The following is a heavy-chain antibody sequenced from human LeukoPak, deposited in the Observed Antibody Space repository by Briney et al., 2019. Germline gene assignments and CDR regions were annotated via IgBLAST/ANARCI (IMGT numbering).Heavy chain of an antibody. D-gene: IGHD3-22*01. CDR3: ATGYYGSGGYYFDY. Sequence: GGSLRLSCDASGFSFSTYAMHGVRQARGKGLEYVSAISSEGGITYYTNSVDGGFTISRHKSRNTLYLQAGTLRWQAMRVYFGATGYYGSGGYYFDYWGQGTLVTVSS. J-gene: IGHJ4*02. V-gene: IGHV3-64*01. CDR2: ISSEGGIT. CDR1: GFSFSTYA.